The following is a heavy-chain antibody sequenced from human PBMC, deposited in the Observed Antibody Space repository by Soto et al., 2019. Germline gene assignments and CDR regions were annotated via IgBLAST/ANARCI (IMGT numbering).Heavy chain of an antibody. Sequence: QVQLVQSGAEVKKPGSSVKVSCKASGGTFNSYTISWVRQAPGQGLEWMGRIIPILGIANYAQKFQGRVTITADKATSTAYVELSSLRSEDTAVYYCARDYDSSGYYALGAFDIWGQGTMVTVSS. CDR3: ARDYDSSGYYALGAFDI. D-gene: IGHD3-22*01. CDR1: GGTFNSYT. V-gene: IGHV1-69*08. J-gene: IGHJ3*02. CDR2: IIPILGIA.